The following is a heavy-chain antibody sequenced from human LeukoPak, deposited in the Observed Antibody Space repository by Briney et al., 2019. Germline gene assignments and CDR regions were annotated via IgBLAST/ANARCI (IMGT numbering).Heavy chain of an antibody. CDR1: GGSFSGYY. D-gene: IGHD4-17*01. CDR2: INHSGST. Sequence: SETLSLTCAVYGGSFSGYYWSWIRQPPGKGLEWIGEINHSGSTNYNPSLKSRVTISVDTSKDQFSLRLSSVTAADTALYYCARYGDYLDYWGQGTLVTVSS. CDR3: ARYGDYLDY. V-gene: IGHV4-34*01. J-gene: IGHJ4*02.